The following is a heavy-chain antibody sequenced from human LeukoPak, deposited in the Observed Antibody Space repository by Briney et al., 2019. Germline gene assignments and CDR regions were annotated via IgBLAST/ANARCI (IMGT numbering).Heavy chain of an antibody. Sequence: PGGSLRLSCAASGFTFSSYGMHWVRQAPGKGLEWVAFIRYDGSNKYYADSVKGRFTISRDNSKNTLYLQMNSLRAEDTAVYYCAKDPDSSWYAFYYYMDVWGKGTTVTISS. CDR3: AKDPDSSWYAFYYYMDV. J-gene: IGHJ6*03. D-gene: IGHD6-13*01. V-gene: IGHV3-30*02. CDR1: GFTFSSYG. CDR2: IRYDGSNK.